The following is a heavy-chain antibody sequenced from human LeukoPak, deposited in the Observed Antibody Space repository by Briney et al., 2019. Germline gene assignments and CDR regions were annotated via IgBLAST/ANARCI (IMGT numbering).Heavy chain of an antibody. Sequence: GGSLRLSCAASGFTFSSYNMNWVRQAPGKGLEWVSYISSSSIPIYYTDSVKGRFTISRDNDKNSLYLQMNSLRDEDTAVYYCARDPGYCGRTSCYAVWNFDSWGQGTLVTVSS. J-gene: IGHJ4*02. CDR2: ISSSSIPI. CDR3: ARDPGYCGRTSCYAVWNFDS. CDR1: GFTFSSYN. D-gene: IGHD2-2*01. V-gene: IGHV3-48*02.